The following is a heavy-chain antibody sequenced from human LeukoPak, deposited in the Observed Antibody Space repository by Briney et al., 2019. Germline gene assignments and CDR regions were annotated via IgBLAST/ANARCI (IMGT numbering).Heavy chain of an antibody. D-gene: IGHD3-10*01. V-gene: IGHV3-66*01. CDR3: ARVKDGFGEYYYYFYMDV. J-gene: IGHJ6*03. CDR1: GFTFDDYA. Sequence: GGSLRLSCAASGFTFDDYAMHWVRQAPGKGLEWVSVIYSGGSTDYADSVKGRFTISRDKSKNTVYLQMNSLRAEDTAVYYCARVKDGFGEYYYYFYMDVWGKGTTVTISS. CDR2: IYSGGST.